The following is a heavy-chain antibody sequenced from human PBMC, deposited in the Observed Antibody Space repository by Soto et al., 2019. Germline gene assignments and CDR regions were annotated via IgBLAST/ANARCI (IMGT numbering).Heavy chain of an antibody. J-gene: IGHJ4*02. V-gene: IGHV3-23*01. D-gene: IGHD6-6*01. CDR2: ISGSGGST. CDR3: AKEGPSIAARPRFGYSSGPTVGYYFDY. Sequence: EVQLLESGGGLVQPGGSLRLSCAASGFTFSSYAMSWVRQAPGKGLEWVSAISGSGGSTYYADSVRGRFTISRDNSKNTLYLQMNSLRAEDTAVYYCAKEGPSIAARPRFGYSSGPTVGYYFDYWGQGTLVTVSS. CDR1: GFTFSSYA.